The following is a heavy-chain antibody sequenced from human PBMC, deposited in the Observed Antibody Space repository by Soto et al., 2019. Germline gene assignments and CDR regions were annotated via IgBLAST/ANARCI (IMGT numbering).Heavy chain of an antibody. Sequence: VKGLDWVAVISYDDGRNKYYADSVKGRFTISRDNSKNTLYLQMNSLRAEDKAVYYCAIFSFQAEDGIRLVRSVSAFQ. CDR3: AIFSFQAEDGIRLVRSVSAFQ. J-gene: IGHJ1*01. D-gene: IGHD3-10*02. CDR2: ISYDDGRNK. V-gene: IGHV3-30*14.